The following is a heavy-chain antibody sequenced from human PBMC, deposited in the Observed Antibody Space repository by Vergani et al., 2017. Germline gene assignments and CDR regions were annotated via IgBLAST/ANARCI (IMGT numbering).Heavy chain of an antibody. CDR1: GFTFSSYG. D-gene: IGHD2-2*02. J-gene: IGHJ4*02. CDR3: AXDQIGVYRKVVPAAIAY. V-gene: IGHV3-33*01. CDR2: IWYDGSNK. Sequence: QVQLVESGGGVVQPGRSLRLSCAASGFTFSSYGMHWVRQAPGKGLEWVAVIWYDGSNKYYADSVKGRFTISRDNSKNTLYLQMNSLRAEDTAVYYCAXDQIGVYRKVVPAAIAYWGQGTLVTVSS.